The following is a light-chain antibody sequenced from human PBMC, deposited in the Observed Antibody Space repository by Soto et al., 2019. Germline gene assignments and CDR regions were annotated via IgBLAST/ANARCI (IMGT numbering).Light chain of an antibody. J-gene: IGKJ1*01. CDR2: DAS. Sequence: QMTQSPSTLSASVGDRVTITCRASQSISSWLAWYQQKPGKAPKLLIYDASSLESGVPSRFSGSGSGTEFTLTISSRQPDDFATYYCQQYNTYSGTFGQGTKVEIK. CDR1: QSISSW. V-gene: IGKV1-5*01. CDR3: QQYNTYSGT.